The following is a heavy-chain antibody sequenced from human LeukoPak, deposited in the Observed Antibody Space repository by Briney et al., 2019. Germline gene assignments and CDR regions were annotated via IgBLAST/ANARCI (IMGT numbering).Heavy chain of an antibody. V-gene: IGHV3-23*01. J-gene: IGHJ4*02. Sequence: GGSLTLPCAVSGFPFSNYAMSWVRQAPGRCLEWVSSITGCGDNTYYADSVKGRFTISRDNSKSALYLQMNSLRAEDTAVYHCAIHDSSGWYFFWGQGTLATVSS. D-gene: IGHD6-19*01. CDR3: AIHDSSGWYFF. CDR2: ITGCGDNT. CDR1: GFPFSNYA.